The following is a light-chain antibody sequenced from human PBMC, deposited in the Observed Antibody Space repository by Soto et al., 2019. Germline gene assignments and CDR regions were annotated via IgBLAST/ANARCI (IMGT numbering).Light chain of an antibody. CDR2: GTS. CDR1: RGIRNN. J-gene: IGKJ4*02. Sequence: SNQLACVGDGESVNLRASRGIRNNLGGYQQKPGKAPKRLIYGTSNLQYGAPSRFSGSGTGTEFTLTCAIRHPEDLASHYCQHYDRYPGACGGGTKVDIK. CDR3: QHYDRYPGA. V-gene: IGKV1-17*01.